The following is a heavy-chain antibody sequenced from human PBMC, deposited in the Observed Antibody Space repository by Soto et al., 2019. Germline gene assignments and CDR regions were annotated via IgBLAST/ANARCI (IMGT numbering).Heavy chain of an antibody. CDR3: ARHVAGYCSSTSCEHKPYYYYYMDV. Sequence: SETLSLTCTVSGGSISSSSYYWGWIRQPPGKGLEWIGSIYYSGSTYYNPSLKSRVTISVDTSKNQFSLKLSSVTAADTAVYYCARHVAGYCSSTSCEHKPYYYYYMDVWGKGTTVTVSS. V-gene: IGHV4-39*01. J-gene: IGHJ6*03. CDR2: IYYSGST. CDR1: GGSISSSSYY. D-gene: IGHD2-2*01.